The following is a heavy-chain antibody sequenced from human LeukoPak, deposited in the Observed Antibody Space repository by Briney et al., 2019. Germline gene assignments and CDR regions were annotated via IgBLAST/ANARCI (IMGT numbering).Heavy chain of an antibody. CDR2: MNPNSGNT. CDR3: ARDPGSGGRFYDILTGLVEDY. CDR1: GYTFTSYD. D-gene: IGHD3-9*01. Sequence: ASVKVSCKASGYTFTSYDINWVRQATGQGLEWMGWMNPNSGNTGYAQKFQGRVTITRNTSISTAYMELSRLRSDDTAVYYCARDPGSGGRFYDILTGLVEDYWGQGTLVTVSS. V-gene: IGHV1-8*03. J-gene: IGHJ4*02.